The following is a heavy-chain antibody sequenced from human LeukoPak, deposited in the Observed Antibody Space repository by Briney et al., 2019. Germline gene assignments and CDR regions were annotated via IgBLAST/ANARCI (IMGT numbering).Heavy chain of an antibody. J-gene: IGHJ6*02. V-gene: IGHV1-69*06. Sequence: SVKVSCKASGGTFSSYAISWVRQAPGQGLEWMGGIIPIFGTANYAQKFQGRVTITADKSTSTAYMELSSLRSEDTAVYYCARELWFGESKDYYYGMDVWGQGTTVTVSS. CDR2: IIPIFGTA. CDR3: ARELWFGESKDYYYGMDV. D-gene: IGHD3-10*01. CDR1: GGTFSSYA.